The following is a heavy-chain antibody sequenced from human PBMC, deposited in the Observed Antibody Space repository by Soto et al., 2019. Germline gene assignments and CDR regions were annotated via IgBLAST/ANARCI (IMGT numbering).Heavy chain of an antibody. J-gene: IGHJ3*02. CDR3: ARVMIVVGRGGNDAFDI. V-gene: IGHV4-59*01. D-gene: IGHD3-22*01. CDR2: IYYSGST. Sequence: PPETLPLTCTVSAGFLSPYSWSWIRQPPGKGLEWIGYIYYSGSTNHNPSLKSRVTISVDTSKNQFSLKLSSVTAADTAVYYCARVMIVVGRGGNDAFDIWGQGTMVT. CDR1: AGFLSPYS.